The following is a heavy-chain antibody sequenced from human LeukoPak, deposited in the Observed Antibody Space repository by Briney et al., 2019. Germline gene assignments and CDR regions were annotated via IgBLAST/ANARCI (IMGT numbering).Heavy chain of an antibody. D-gene: IGHD2-15*01. CDR3: AKRSCSGGSCYALDY. J-gene: IGHJ4*02. Sequence: GGSLRLSCAASGFTFSSYAMSWVRQAPGKGLEWVSAISGSGGSTDYADSVKGRFTISRDNSKNTLYLQMNSLRAEDTAVYYCAKRSCSGGSCYALDYWGQGTLVTVSS. V-gene: IGHV3-23*01. CDR2: ISGSGGST. CDR1: GFTFSSYA.